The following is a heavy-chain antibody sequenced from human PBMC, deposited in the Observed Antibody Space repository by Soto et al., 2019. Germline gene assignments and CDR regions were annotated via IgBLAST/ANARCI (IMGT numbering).Heavy chain of an antibody. Sequence: ESGGGVVQPGRSLRLSCAASGFTFSSYGMHWVRQAPGKGLEWVAVISYDGSNKYYADSVKGRFTISRDNSKNTLYLQMNSLRAEDTAVYYCAKDLPAWYCSSTSCYAGGGFDYWGQGTLVTVSS. D-gene: IGHD2-2*01. CDR1: GFTFSSYG. V-gene: IGHV3-30*18. J-gene: IGHJ4*02. CDR3: AKDLPAWYCSSTSCYAGGGFDY. CDR2: ISYDGSNK.